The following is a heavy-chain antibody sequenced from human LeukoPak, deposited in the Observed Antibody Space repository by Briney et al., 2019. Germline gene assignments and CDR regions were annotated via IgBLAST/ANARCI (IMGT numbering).Heavy chain of an antibody. CDR3: ARDLEMATTLYWYFDL. V-gene: IGHV1-46*01. CDR2: INPSGGST. D-gene: IGHD5-24*01. CDR1: GYTFTTYY. J-gene: IGHJ2*01. Sequence: ASVKVSCKASGYTFTTYYMHWVRQAPGQGLEWMGIINPSGGSTNYAQKFQGRVTMTRDTSTNAAYMELSSLRSEDTAVYYCARDLEMATTLYWYFDLWGRGTLVTVSS.